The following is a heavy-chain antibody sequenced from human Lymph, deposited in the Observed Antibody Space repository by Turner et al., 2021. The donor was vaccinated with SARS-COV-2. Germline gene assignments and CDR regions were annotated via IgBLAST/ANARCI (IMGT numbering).Heavy chain of an antibody. CDR3: ARGDYYGSGTYPGKTFDY. CDR1: GFTFSSYA. D-gene: IGHD3-10*01. Sequence: EVQLLESGGGLVQPGGSLRLSCAASGFTFSSYAMSWVRQAPGKGLEWVSAISSSGGSTYYADSVKGRFTISRDNSKNTLYLQLNSLRPEDTAVYYCARGDYYGSGTYPGKTFDYWGQGTLVTFAS. J-gene: IGHJ4*02. CDR2: ISSSGGST. V-gene: IGHV3-23*01.